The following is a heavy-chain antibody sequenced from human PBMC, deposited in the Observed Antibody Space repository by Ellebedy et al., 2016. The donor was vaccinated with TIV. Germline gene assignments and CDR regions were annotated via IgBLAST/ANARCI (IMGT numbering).Heavy chain of an antibody. Sequence: MPSETLSLTCSVSGGSINSYYWVWIRQPPGKGLEWIRHAFYTGSASYNPSLKSPVTKSVDKYKSQFSLRLSSVTAPDTAVYYCASYSRSWSHIRYWGQGILVTVSS. CDR3: ASYSRSWSHIRY. V-gene: IGHV4-59*08. CDR1: GGSINSYY. J-gene: IGHJ4*02. D-gene: IGHD6-13*01. CDR2: AFYTGSA.